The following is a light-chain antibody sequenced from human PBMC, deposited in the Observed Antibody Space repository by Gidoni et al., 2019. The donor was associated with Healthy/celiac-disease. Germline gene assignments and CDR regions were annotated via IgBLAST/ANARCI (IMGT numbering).Light chain of an antibody. CDR3: QSYDSSNLHWV. CDR2: EDN. Sequence: NFMLTQPHSVPEPPGKTVTISCTRSSGSIASNHVQWYQQRPGSSPTTVIYEDNQKPSGVPDRFSGSIDSSSNSASLTISGLKTEDEADYYCQSYDSSNLHWVFGGGTKLTVL. V-gene: IGLV6-57*01. CDR1: SGSIASNH. J-gene: IGLJ3*02.